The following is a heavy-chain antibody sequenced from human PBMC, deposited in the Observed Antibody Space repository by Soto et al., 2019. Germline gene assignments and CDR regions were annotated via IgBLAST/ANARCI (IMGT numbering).Heavy chain of an antibody. CDR3: AKDLIGAYEYYFDY. V-gene: IGHV3-30*18. Sequence: QVQLVESGGNVVQPGRSLRLSCAASGFTFSSYGMHCVRQPPGKGLEWVAVISNDGSNKYYADSVKGRFTISRDNSKNTLYLQMNTLRAEDTAVYYCAKDLIGAYEYYFDYWGQGTLVTVSA. CDR1: GFTFSSYG. CDR2: ISNDGSNK. J-gene: IGHJ4*02. D-gene: IGHD4-17*01.